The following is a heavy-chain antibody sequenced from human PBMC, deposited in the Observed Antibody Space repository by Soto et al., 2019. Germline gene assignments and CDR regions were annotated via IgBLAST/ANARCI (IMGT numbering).Heavy chain of an antibody. CDR2: IKQDGSEK. V-gene: IGHV3-7*05. Sequence: EVQLVESGGGLVQPGGSPRLSCAASGFTFSSYWMSWVRQAPGKGLEWVANIKQDGSEKYYVDSVKGRFTISRDNAKNSLYLQMNSLRAEDTAVYYCARDLKYCSSTSCYFLDYWGQGTLVTVSS. D-gene: IGHD2-2*01. J-gene: IGHJ4*02. CDR3: ARDLKYCSSTSCYFLDY. CDR1: GFTFSSYW.